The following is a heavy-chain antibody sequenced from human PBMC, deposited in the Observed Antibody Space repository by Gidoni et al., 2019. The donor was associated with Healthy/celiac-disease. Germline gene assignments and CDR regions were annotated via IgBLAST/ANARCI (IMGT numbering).Heavy chain of an antibody. CDR3: ARDEAVAERSWFDP. Sequence: QVQLQESGPGLVKPSETLSLTCAVSGYSISSGYYWAWIRQPPGKGLEWIGSIYHSGSTYYNPSLKSRVTISVDTSKNQFSLKLSSVTAADTAVYYCARDEAVAERSWFDPWGQGTLVTVSS. J-gene: IGHJ5*02. D-gene: IGHD6-19*01. CDR2: IYHSGST. CDR1: GYSISSGYY. V-gene: IGHV4-38-2*01.